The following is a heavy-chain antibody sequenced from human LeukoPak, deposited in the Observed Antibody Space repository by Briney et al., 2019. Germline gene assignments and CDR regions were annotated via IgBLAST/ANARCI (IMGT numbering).Heavy chain of an antibody. D-gene: IGHD3-3*01. CDR2: INHSGST. CDR3: AGGVPGYYYYMDV. J-gene: IGHJ6*03. Sequence: PSETLSLTCAVSGGSISSGGYYWSWIRQSPGKGLEWIGEINHSGSTNYNPSLKSRVTISVDTSKNQFSLKLSSVTAADTAVYYCAGGVPGYYYYMDVWGKGTTVTVSS. CDR1: GGSISSGGYY. V-gene: IGHV4-61*08.